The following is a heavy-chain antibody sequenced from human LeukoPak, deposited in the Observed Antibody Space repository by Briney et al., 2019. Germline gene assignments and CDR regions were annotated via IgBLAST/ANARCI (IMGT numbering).Heavy chain of an antibody. J-gene: IGHJ4*02. CDR2: IYYSGST. Sequence: SETLSLTCTVSGGSISSYYWSWIRQPPGKGLEWIGYIYYSGSTNYNPSLKSRVTISVDTSKNQFSLKLSSVTAADTAVYYCARGGYASSGYYSFDYWGQGTLVTVSS. CDR3: ARGGYASSGYYSFDY. D-gene: IGHD3-22*01. CDR1: GGSISSYY. V-gene: IGHV4-59*01.